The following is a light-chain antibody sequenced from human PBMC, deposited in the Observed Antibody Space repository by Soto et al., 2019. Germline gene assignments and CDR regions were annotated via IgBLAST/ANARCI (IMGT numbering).Light chain of an antibody. V-gene: IGKV1-33*01. CDR2: DAS. J-gene: IGKJ3*01. Sequence: DIPMTQSPSSLSASVGDRVTITCQASQDISNYLNWYQQKPGKAPKLLIYDASNLETGVPSRFSGSGSGTDFTFTISSLQPEDIATYYCQQYDNPLFGPGTKVDIK. CDR3: QQYDNPL. CDR1: QDISNY.